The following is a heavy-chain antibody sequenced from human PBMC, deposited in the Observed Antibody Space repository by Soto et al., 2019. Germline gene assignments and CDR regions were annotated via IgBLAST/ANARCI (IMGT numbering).Heavy chain of an antibody. CDR3: VHEGCRRTGCYSLDL. CDR1: GFTFGGSP. Sequence: EAQLVQSGGGLVQPGGSLQLSCAASGFTFGGSPVHWVRQASGKGLEWVGRIRSYSTSSAIAYATSVRGSLTLSRDDSNNTAYLQVNCLEVEDTSLYYCVHEGCRRTGCYSLDLWGQGTLVTVSS. V-gene: IGHV3-73*01. CDR2: IRSYSTSSAI. J-gene: IGHJ5*02. D-gene: IGHD2-2*01.